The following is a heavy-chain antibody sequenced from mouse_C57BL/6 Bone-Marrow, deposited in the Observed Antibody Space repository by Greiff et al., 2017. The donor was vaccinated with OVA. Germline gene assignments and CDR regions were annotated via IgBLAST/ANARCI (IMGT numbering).Heavy chain of an antibody. Sequence: EVQLVESGAELVRPGASVKLSCTASGFNFKDDYMHWVKQRPEQGLEWIGWIDPENGDTEYASKFQGKATITADTSSNTAYLQLSSLTSEDTAVYYCTTEGYWGQGTLVTVSA. J-gene: IGHJ3*01. CDR3: TTEGY. CDR2: IDPENGDT. CDR1: GFNFKDDY. V-gene: IGHV14-4*01.